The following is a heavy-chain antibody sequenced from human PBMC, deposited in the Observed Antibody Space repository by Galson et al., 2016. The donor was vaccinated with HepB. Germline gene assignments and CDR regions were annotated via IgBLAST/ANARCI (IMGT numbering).Heavy chain of an antibody. CDR2: MSGRGDAT. D-gene: IGHD3-10*01. Sequence: SLRLSCAASGFTFSSYAMNWVRQTPGKGLEWVSTMSGRGDATSYADFVQGRFTISRDNSQNNLYLEMDSLGPDDTAVYYCSTGGSFDYWGPGTLVTVSS. J-gene: IGHJ4*02. CDR3: STGGSFDY. V-gene: IGHV3-23*01. CDR1: GFTFSSYA.